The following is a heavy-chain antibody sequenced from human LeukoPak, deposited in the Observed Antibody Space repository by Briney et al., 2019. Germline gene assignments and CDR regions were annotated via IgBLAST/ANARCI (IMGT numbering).Heavy chain of an antibody. V-gene: IGHV4-61*01. Sequence: ETLSLTCTVSGGSISSSTYYWSWIRQPPGKGLEWIGYIYYSGNTNYNPSLKSRVTISVDTSKNQFSLKLSSVTAADTAVYYCARVFRGGGGGWPDYWGQGTLVTVSS. CDR2: IYYSGNT. CDR1: GGSISSSTYY. J-gene: IGHJ4*02. CDR3: ARVFRGGGGGWPDY. D-gene: IGHD6-19*01.